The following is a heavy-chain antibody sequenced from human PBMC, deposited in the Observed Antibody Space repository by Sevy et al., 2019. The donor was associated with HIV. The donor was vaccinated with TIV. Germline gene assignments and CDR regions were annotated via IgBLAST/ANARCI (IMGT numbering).Heavy chain of an antibody. Sequence: ASVKVSCKASGYTFTNYYMHWVRQAPGQGLEWMGIINPSGGSTSYAQKFQGRVTMTRDTSTSTVYMELSSLRSEDTAVYYCARAFNVGSGSHISGPLDYWGQGTLVTVSS. D-gene: IGHD3-10*01. V-gene: IGHV1-46*01. CDR3: ARAFNVGSGSHISGPLDY. CDR1: GYTFTNYY. J-gene: IGHJ4*02. CDR2: INPSGGST.